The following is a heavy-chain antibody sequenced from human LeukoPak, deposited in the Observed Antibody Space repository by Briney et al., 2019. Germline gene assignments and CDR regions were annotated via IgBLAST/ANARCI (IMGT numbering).Heavy chain of an antibody. J-gene: IGHJ6*04. V-gene: IGHV3-7*03. Sequence: EGSLRLSCAASGFTFSSYWMSWGRQAPGKGLEWVASIKKDGSEKNYVDSMKGRFTISRDNAKNSLYLQMNSLRAEDTAIYYCARQRMVDVWGKGTTVIVSS. CDR3: ARQRMVDV. D-gene: IGHD2-15*01. CDR1: GFTFSSYW. CDR2: IKKDGSEK.